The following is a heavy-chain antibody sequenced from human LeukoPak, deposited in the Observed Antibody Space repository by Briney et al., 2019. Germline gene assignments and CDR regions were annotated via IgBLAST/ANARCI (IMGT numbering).Heavy chain of an antibody. CDR2: ITTSSSTM. D-gene: IGHD3-22*01. J-gene: IGHJ4*02. V-gene: IGHV3-48*03. CDR1: GFTLSTYE. Sequence: PGGSLRLSCAASGFTLSTYEMNWVRQAPGKGLEWVSYITTSSSTMYYADSVKGRFTISRDNAKSSLYLQMNNLRAEDTAVYYCARRGFYDTSGYLFDYWGKGTVVSVCS. CDR3: ARRGFYDTSGYLFDY.